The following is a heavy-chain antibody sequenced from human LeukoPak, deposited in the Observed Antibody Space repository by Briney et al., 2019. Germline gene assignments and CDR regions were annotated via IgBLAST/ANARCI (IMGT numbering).Heavy chain of an antibody. CDR3: TTERGYDFWSGYYHFDY. CDR2: INSDGINT. V-gene: IGHV3-74*01. J-gene: IGHJ4*02. CDR1: GFTFSNYW. Sequence: GGSLRLSCAASGFTFSNYWMHWVRQAPGQGLVWVSRINSDGINTSYADSVKGRFTISRDNAKNTLNLQMNSLRAEDTAVYYCTTERGYDFWSGYYHFDYWGQGTLVTVSS. D-gene: IGHD3-3*01.